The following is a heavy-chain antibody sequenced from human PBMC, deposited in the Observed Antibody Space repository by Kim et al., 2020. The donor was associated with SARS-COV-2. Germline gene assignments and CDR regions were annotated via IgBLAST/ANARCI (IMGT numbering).Heavy chain of an antibody. D-gene: IGHD3-10*01. J-gene: IGHJ3*02. V-gene: IGHV3-23*01. Sequence: GRFTISRDNSKNTLYLQMNSLRAEDTGVYYCAKDRGLTMVRGPRQDAFDIWGQGTMVTVSS. CDR3: AKDRGLTMVRGPRQDAFDI.